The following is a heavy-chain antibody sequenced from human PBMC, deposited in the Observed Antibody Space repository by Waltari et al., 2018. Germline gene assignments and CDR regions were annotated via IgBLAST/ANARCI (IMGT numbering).Heavy chain of an antibody. CDR3: VRGTVLVATPLDY. Sequence: EVQLVESGGGLVQPGGSLRLSCAPSVFTFINYEMNWVRQAPGKGLEWVSSINSYGTTIYYADSVKGRFTISRDDAKNSLYLQMKSLRAEDTAVYYCVRGTVLVATPLDYWGQGTLVTVSS. V-gene: IGHV3-48*03. CDR1: VFTFINYE. D-gene: IGHD2-15*01. J-gene: IGHJ4*02. CDR2: INSYGTTI.